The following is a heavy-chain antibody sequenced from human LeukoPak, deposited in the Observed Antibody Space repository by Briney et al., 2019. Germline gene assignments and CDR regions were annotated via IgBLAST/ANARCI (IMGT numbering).Heavy chain of an antibody. CDR2: ISPTSAYI. CDR3: ARTIYYYESTSYFSDAFDI. D-gene: IGHD3-22*01. V-gene: IGHV3-21*01. CDR1: GFTLSGHS. Sequence: KPGGSLRLSFAATGFTLSGHSMNWVRQAPGKGLDWVSSISPTSAYIYYQDSVKGRFTISRDDAKNSLYLEMDSLRAEDTAVYYCARTIYYYESTSYFSDAFDIWGQGTMVTVSS. J-gene: IGHJ3*02.